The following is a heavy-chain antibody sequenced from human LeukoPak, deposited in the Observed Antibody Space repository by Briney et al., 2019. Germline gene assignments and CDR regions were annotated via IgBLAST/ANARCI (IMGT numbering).Heavy chain of an antibody. J-gene: IGHJ4*02. V-gene: IGHV3-48*02. D-gene: IGHD4-17*01. CDR3: ALVTTVTYHY. Sequence: GGSLRLSCAASGFTFSTYNMNWVRQAPRKGLEWVSYISSSSSTIYYADSVKGRFTISRDNAKNSLYLQMNSLRDEDTAVYYCALVTTVTYHYWGQGTLVTVSS. CDR2: ISSSSSTI. CDR1: GFTFSTYN.